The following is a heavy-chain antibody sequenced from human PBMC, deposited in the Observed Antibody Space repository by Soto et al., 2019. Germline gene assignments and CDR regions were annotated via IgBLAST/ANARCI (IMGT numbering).Heavy chain of an antibody. V-gene: IGHV4-59*01. CDR1: GGAISSFY. J-gene: IGHJ4*02. Sequence: SETLSLTCTVSGGAISSFYWTWIRQPPGKGLEWIGYISHSGSTNYNPALKSRVTISLDTSKNQLSLRLNSVTAADTAVYYCGRDCIAAGTVDSWGPGTMMTV. CDR2: ISHSGST. CDR3: GRDCIAAGTVDS. D-gene: IGHD6-13*01.